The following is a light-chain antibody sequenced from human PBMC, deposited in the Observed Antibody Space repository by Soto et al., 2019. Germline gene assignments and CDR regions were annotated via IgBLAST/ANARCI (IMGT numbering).Light chain of an antibody. CDR3: QQSHVYTLLT. Sequence: DIQMTQSPSTLSAFVGDRVTITCRASQFMSNWVVWYQQKSGKAPHLLIYEASTLVTGVPSRFSGSGSGTEFNLTISSLQPDDSATYFCQQSHVYTLLTFGGGTKVQIK. CDR1: QFMSNW. CDR2: EAS. J-gene: IGKJ4*01. V-gene: IGKV1-5*03.